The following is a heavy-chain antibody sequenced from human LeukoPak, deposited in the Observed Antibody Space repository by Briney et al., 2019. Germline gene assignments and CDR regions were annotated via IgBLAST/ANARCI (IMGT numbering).Heavy chain of an antibody. J-gene: IGHJ4*02. CDR3: AGFITMIGYYFDY. V-gene: IGHV4-59*12. CDR2: IYYSGST. Sequence: SETLSLTCTVSGGSISSYYWSWIRQPPGKGLEWIGYIYYSGSTNYNPSLKSRVTISVDRSKNQFSLKLSSVTAADTAVYYCAGFITMIGYYFDYWGQGTLVTVSS. CDR1: GGSISSYY. D-gene: IGHD3-22*01.